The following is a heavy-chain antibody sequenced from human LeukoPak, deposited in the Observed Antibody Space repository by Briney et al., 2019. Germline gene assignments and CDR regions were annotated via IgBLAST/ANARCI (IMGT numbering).Heavy chain of an antibody. D-gene: IGHD3-10*01. CDR2: ISYDGSDQ. CDR3: AKAGGYYYGSGSYRLDY. V-gene: IGHV3-30*18. Sequence: GWALRLSCEASGFTFSTHGMHWVRQAPGKGLQGVAFISYDGSDQYYAASVKGRFTISRDNSKNTLYLQMNSLRAEDTAVYYCAKAGGYYYGSGSYRLDYWGQGSLVTVSS. J-gene: IGHJ4*02. CDR1: GFTFSTHG.